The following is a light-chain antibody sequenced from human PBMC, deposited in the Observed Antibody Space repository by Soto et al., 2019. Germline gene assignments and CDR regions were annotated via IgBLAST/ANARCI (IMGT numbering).Light chain of an antibody. CDR2: VAS. V-gene: IGKV3-20*01. Sequence: ETVLTQSPGTLSLSPGERATLFCRASRSVSSSYLAWYQQKPGQAPRLLIYVASSRATGIPDRFSGSGSGTDFTLTISRLEPEDFAVYYWQHYGSSPPSWTFGQGTKVESK. CDR3: QHYGSSPPSWT. CDR1: RSVSSSY. J-gene: IGKJ1*01.